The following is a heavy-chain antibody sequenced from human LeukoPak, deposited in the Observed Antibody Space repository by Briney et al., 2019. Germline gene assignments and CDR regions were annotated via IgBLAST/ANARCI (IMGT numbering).Heavy chain of an antibody. CDR1: GFTFSSYE. D-gene: IGHD3-9*01. CDR3: ARDELRYFDWLGYYYYYGMDV. Sequence: GGSLRLSCAASGFTFSSYEMNWVRQAPGKGLEWVSYISRSGSTIYYADSVKGRFTISRDNAKNSLYLQLNSLRAEDTAVYYCARDELRYFDWLGYYYYYGMDVWGQGTTVTVSS. V-gene: IGHV3-48*03. J-gene: IGHJ6*02. CDR2: ISRSGSTI.